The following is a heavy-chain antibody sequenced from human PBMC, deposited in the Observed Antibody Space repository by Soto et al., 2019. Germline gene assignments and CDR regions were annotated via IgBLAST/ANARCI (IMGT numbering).Heavy chain of an antibody. CDR2: IKQDGSEK. D-gene: IGHD3-10*01. Sequence: GGSLRLSCAASEFTFSSYWMSWVRQAPGKGLEWVANIKQDGSEKYYVDSVKGRFTISRDNAKNSLYLQMNSLRAEDTAVYYCARVRSWHRADAFDIWGQGTMVTVSS. CDR1: EFTFSSYW. V-gene: IGHV3-7*01. J-gene: IGHJ3*02. CDR3: ARVRSWHRADAFDI.